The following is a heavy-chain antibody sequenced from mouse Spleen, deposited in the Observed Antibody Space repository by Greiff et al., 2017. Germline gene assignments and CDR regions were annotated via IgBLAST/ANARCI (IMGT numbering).Heavy chain of an antibody. J-gene: IGHJ1*01. CDR2: INYDGSST. CDR1: GFTFSDYY. CDR3: ARDRNYRSHWYFDV. D-gene: IGHD2-14*01. V-gene: IGHV5-16*01. Sequence: EVQLVESEGGLVQPGSSMKLSCTASGFTFSDYYMAWVRQVPEKGLEWVANINYDGSSTYYLDSLKSRFIISRDNAKNILYLQMSSLKSEDTATYYCARDRNYRSHWYFDVWGAGTTVTVSS.